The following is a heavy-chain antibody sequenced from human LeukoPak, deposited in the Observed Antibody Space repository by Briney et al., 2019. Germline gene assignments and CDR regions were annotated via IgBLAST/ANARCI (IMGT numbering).Heavy chain of an antibody. CDR2: IKQDGGEA. J-gene: IGHJ1*01. CDR1: GFTFRNYW. CDR3: ATTGLSETAVPTAY. D-gene: IGHD2-21*02. Sequence: GGSLRLSCAASGFTFRNYWMSWVRQAPGKGLEWVANIKQDGGEAYYVDSVTGRFTISRDNARNSLYLQMDSLTAEDTAVYYCATTGLSETAVPTAYWGQGTLVTVSS. V-gene: IGHV3-7*01.